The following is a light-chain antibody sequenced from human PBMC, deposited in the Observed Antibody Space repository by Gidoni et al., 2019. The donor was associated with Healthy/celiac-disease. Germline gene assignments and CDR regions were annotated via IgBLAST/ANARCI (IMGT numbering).Light chain of an antibody. Sequence: DIVMTQSPLYLPVTPGEPASISCRSSQSLLHSNGYNYLDWYLQKPGQSPQLLIYLGSNRASGVPDRFSGSGSGTDFTLKISRVEDEDVGVYYCMQALQTPYTFXQXTKLEIK. CDR1: QSLLHSNGYNY. J-gene: IGKJ2*01. V-gene: IGKV2-28*01. CDR3: MQALQTPYT. CDR2: LGS.